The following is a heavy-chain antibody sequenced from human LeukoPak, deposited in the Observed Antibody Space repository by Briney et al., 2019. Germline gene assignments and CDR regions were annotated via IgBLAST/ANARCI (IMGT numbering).Heavy chain of an antibody. D-gene: IGHD5-18*01. V-gene: IGHV1-18*01. CDR1: GYTFTSYG. Sequence: GASVRVSCKASGYTFTSYGISWVRQAPGQGLEWMGWISAYNGNTNYAQKLQGRVTMATDTSTSTAYMELRSLRSDDTAVYYCARDNGYSYGPILQHWGQGTLVTVSS. CDR2: ISAYNGNT. CDR3: ARDNGYSYGPILQH. J-gene: IGHJ1*01.